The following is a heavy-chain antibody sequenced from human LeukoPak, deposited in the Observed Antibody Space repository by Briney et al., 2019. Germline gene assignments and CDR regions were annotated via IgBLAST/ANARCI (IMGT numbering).Heavy chain of an antibody. CDR1: GGTFSSYA. V-gene: IGHV1-69*04. CDR3: ARDQHPYYYDSSGYSYYFDY. D-gene: IGHD3-22*01. CDR2: IIPILGIA. Sequence: VASVKVSCKASGGTFSSYAISWVRQAPGQGLEWMGRIIPILGIANYAQKFQGRVTITADKSTSTAYMELSSLRSEDTAVYYCARDQHPYYYDSSGYSYYFDYWGQGTLVTVSS. J-gene: IGHJ4*02.